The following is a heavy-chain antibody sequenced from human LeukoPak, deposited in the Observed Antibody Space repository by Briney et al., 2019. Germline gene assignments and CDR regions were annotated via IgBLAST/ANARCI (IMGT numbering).Heavy chain of an antibody. CDR3: TRDSGSYSTSYRFDS. CDR2: TYYKSKWYN. Sequence: SQTLSLTCAISGDSVSSNCAAWNWNRQSPSIGLEWLGRTYYKSKWYNDYAVSVKSRITINPDTSENQFSLQLNSVTPEDTAVYYCTRDSGSYSTSYRFDSWGQGTLVTVSS. CDR1: GDSVSSNCAA. V-gene: IGHV6-1*01. D-gene: IGHD6-6*01. J-gene: IGHJ4*02.